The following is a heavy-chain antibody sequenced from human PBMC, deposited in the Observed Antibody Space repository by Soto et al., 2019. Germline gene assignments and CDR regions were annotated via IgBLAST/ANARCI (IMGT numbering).Heavy chain of an antibody. V-gene: IGHV4-59*01. J-gene: IGHJ6*02. CDR3: AREGGYGMDV. CDR2: IYYSGST. Sequence: QVQLQESGPGLVKPSETLSLTCTVSGGSISSYYWSWIRQPPGKGLEWIGYIYYSGSTNYNPSHKSRVTISVDTSKNQFSLKLSSVTAADTAVYYCAREGGYGMDVWGQGTTVTVSS. CDR1: GGSISSYY.